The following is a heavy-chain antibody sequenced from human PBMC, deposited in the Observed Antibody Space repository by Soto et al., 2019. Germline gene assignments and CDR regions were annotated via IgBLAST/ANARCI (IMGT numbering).Heavy chain of an antibody. CDR1: GGSISNNNC. CDR2: IYHSGTA. CDR3: ARRRITTLGVVITGYGMDV. J-gene: IGHJ6*02. V-gene: IGHV4-4*02. D-gene: IGHD3-3*01. Sequence: QVQLQESGPGLVKPSGALSLTCAVSGGSISNNNCWNWVRQPPGKGLEWIGEIYHSGTANYNPSPKSRVTISVDNSNNQFSMTMNSVSAADKAVYYSARRRITTLGVVITGYGMDVWGQGTTVTVSS.